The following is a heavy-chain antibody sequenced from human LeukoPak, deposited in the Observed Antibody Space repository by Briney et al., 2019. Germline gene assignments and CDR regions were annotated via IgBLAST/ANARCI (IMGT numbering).Heavy chain of an antibody. CDR2: INPSGGST. V-gene: IGHV1-46*01. Sequence: ASVKVSCKASGYTFTSYYMHWVRQAPGQGLEWMGIINPSGGSTSYAQKFQGRVTMTRDTSISTAYMDMSSLRSDDTAVYYCAIVRITMVRGVIIGGYNWFDPWGQGTLVTVSS. CDR3: AIVRITMVRGVIIGGYNWFDP. J-gene: IGHJ5*02. D-gene: IGHD3-10*01. CDR1: GYTFTSYY.